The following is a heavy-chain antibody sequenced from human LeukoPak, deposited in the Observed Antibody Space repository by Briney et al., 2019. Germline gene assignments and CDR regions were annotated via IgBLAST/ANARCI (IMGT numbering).Heavy chain of an antibody. CDR3: ARGYYDFWSGYYLLDY. D-gene: IGHD3-3*01. Sequence: GASVKVSCKASGGTFSSYAISWVRQAPGQGLEWMGGIIPIFGTANYAQKFQGRVTITSDESTSTAYMELNSLRSEDTAVYYCARGYYDFWSGYYLLDYWGQGTLVTVSS. V-gene: IGHV1-69*13. CDR2: IIPIFGTA. CDR1: GGTFSSYA. J-gene: IGHJ4*02.